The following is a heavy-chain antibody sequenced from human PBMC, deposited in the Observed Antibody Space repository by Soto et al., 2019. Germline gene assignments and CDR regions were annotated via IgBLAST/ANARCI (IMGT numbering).Heavy chain of an antibody. CDR3: ARAPSHYYYYGMDV. Sequence: SETLSLTCAVYGGSFSGYYWSWIRQPPGKGLEWIGEINHSGSTNYNPSLKSRVTISVDTSKNQFSLKLSSVTAADTAVYYCARAPSHYYYYGMDVWGQGTTVTVSS. J-gene: IGHJ6*02. CDR2: INHSGST. CDR1: GGSFSGYY. V-gene: IGHV4-34*01.